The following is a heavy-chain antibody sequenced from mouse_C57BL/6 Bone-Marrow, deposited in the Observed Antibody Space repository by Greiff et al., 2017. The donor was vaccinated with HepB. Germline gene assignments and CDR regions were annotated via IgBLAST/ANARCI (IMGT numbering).Heavy chain of an antibody. CDR1: GYTFTSYW. CDR3: ARIYDGYYRAY. J-gene: IGHJ3*01. D-gene: IGHD2-3*01. Sequence: VQLQQPGAELVKPGASVKLSCKASGYTFTSYWMHWVKQRPGQGLEWIGMIHPNSGSTNYNEKFKSKATLTVDKSSSTAYMQLSSLTSEDSAVYYCARIYDGYYRAYWGQGTLVTVSA. CDR2: IHPNSGST. V-gene: IGHV1-64*01.